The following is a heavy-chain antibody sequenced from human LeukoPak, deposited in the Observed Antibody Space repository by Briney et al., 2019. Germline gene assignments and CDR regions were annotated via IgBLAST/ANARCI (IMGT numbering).Heavy chain of an antibody. CDR1: GFNLSSYE. Sequence: GGSLILSCAASGFNLSSYEVNWVRQAPGKGLEALSYISSSDSTIYYADSVKGRFTISRGNAKNSLYLQMNSLRAEDTALYYCARQSSGWFYFDYRGQGTLVTVSS. CDR3: ARQSSGWFYFDY. V-gene: IGHV3-48*03. J-gene: IGHJ4*02. D-gene: IGHD6-19*01. CDR2: ISSSDSTI.